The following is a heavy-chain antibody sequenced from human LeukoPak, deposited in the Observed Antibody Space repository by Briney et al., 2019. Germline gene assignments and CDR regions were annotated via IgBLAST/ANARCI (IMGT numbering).Heavy chain of an antibody. J-gene: IGHJ3*02. CDR2: INTNTGNP. CDR1: GYTFTSYA. Sequence: ASVKVACKASGYTFTSYAMNWVRLAPGQGLEWMGWINTNTGNPTYAQGFTGRFVFSLDTSVSTAYLQISSLKAEDTAVYYCARRFSGGSSHAFDIWGQGTMVTVSS. D-gene: IGHD2-15*01. CDR3: ARRFSGGSSHAFDI. V-gene: IGHV7-4-1*02.